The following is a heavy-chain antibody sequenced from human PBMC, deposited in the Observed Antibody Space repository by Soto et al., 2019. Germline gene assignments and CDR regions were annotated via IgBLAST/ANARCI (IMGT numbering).Heavy chain of an antibody. CDR3: ARVGYKETYYYDSSGYYYPPIFDY. V-gene: IGHV4-31*03. Sequence: PSETLSLTCTVSGGSISSGGYYWSWIRQHPGKGLEWIGYIYYSGSTYYNPSLKSRVTISVDTSKNQFSLKLSSVTAADTAVYYCARVGYKETYYYDSSGYYYPPIFDYWGQGTLVTVPQ. CDR2: IYYSGST. CDR1: GGSISSGGYY. J-gene: IGHJ4*02. D-gene: IGHD3-22*01.